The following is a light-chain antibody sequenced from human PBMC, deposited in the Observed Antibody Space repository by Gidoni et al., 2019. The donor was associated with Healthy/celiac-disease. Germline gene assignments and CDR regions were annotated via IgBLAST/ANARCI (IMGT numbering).Light chain of an antibody. CDR1: QSVSSSY. J-gene: IGKJ4*01. CDR3: QQYGSSPLT. V-gene: IGKV3-20*01. Sequence: MVVTRARGTLCLSPGERATLSCRASQSVSSSYLAWYQQKPGQAPRLLIYGASSRATGIPDRFSGRGSGTAFTLTISRPQPEDFAVYYCQQYGSSPLTFGGGTKVEIK. CDR2: GAS.